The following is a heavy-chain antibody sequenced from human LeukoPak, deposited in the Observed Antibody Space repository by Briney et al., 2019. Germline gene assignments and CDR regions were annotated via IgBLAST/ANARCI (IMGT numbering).Heavy chain of an antibody. J-gene: IGHJ4*02. CDR3: AKACISGPFGGVMGY. V-gene: IGHV3-30*02. CDR2: IRYDGSNK. Sequence: GGSLRLSCAASGFTFSSYGMHWVRQAPGKGLEWLAFIRYDGSNKYYADSVKGRFTISRDNSKNTLYLQMNSLRAEDTAVYYCAKACISGPFGGVMGYWGQGTLVTVSS. D-gene: IGHD3-16*01. CDR1: GFTFSSYG.